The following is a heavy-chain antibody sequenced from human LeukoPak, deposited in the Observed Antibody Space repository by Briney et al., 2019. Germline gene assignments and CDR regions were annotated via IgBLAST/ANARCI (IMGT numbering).Heavy chain of an antibody. CDR1: GYTFTSYA. V-gene: IGHV1-3*01. D-gene: IGHD1-14*01. J-gene: IGHJ6*03. CDR3: ARDREPSYYYYMDV. CDR2: INAGNGNT. Sequence: GASVKVSCKASGYTFTSYAMHWVRQAPGQRLEWMGWINAGNGNTKYSQEFQGRVTITRDTSASTAYMELSRLRSDDTAVYYCARDREPSYYYYMDVWGKGTTVTISS.